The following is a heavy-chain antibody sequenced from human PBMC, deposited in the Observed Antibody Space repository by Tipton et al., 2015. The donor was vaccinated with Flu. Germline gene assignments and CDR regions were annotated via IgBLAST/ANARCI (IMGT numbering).Heavy chain of an antibody. J-gene: IGHJ4*02. D-gene: IGHD6-19*01. CDR1: GGSFSGYY. V-gene: IGHV4-34*01. Sequence: TLSLTCAVYGGSFSGYYWSWIRQPPGKGLEWIGEINHSGSTNYNPSLKSRVTISVDTSKNQFSLKLSSVTAADTAVYYCARVRSGWSYYFDYWGQGTLVTVSS. CDR3: ARVRSGWSYYFDY. CDR2: INHSGST.